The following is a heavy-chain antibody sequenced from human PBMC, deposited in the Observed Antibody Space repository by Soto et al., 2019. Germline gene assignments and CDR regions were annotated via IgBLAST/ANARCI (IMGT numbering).Heavy chain of an antibody. CDR2: IIPIFGTA. CDR1: GGTFSSYA. V-gene: IGHV1-69*01. J-gene: IGHJ4*02. Sequence: QVQLVQSGAEVKKPGSSVKVSCKASGGTFSSYAISWVRQAPGQGLEWMGGIIPIFGTANYAQKFQGRVTXXXXXXXXXXXXXXXXXXXXXXXXXXXXXGHXVDYYDSSGYYTHFDYWGQGTLVTVSS. D-gene: IGHD3-22*01. CDR3: XXGHXVDYYDSSGYYTHFDY.